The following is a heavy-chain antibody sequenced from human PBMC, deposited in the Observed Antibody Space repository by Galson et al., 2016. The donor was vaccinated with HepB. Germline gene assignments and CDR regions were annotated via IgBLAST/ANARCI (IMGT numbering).Heavy chain of an antibody. CDR3: ARDITVAGTVSDY. D-gene: IGHD6-19*01. V-gene: IGHV3-33*01. CDR1: RFTLSSYG. J-gene: IGHJ4*02. CDR2: IWYDGNNK. Sequence: SCAASRFTLSSYGMHWVRQAPGKGLEWVAVIWYDGNNKYYADSVKGRFTISRDNSKNTVYLQMTSLRAEDTAVYYCARDITVAGTVSDYWGQGTLVTVSS.